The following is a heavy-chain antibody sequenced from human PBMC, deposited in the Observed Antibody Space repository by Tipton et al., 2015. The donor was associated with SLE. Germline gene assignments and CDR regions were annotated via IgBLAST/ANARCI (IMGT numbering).Heavy chain of an antibody. Sequence: TLSLTCTVSNGSISSSPYYWGWIRQSPGKGLEWVGSIYYSGSTYYNPSLKSRINISVDTSKNQFSLKLSSVTAADTAVYYCARAVGDTSGYLDYWGLGTLVTVSS. CDR2: IYYSGST. V-gene: IGHV4-39*07. J-gene: IGHJ4*02. CDR1: NGSISSSPYY. CDR3: ARAVGDTSGYLDY. D-gene: IGHD3-22*01.